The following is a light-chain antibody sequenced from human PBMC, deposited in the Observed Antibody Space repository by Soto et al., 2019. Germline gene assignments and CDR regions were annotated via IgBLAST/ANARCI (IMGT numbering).Light chain of an antibody. J-gene: IGKJ4*01. Sequence: DIRMTQSPSSLSASVGDRITITCRASETITSYLHWYQQIPGKAPRLLIFLASNLQRGVPSRFSGSGSGTNFTLTISGLQPEDFAIYFCQQSYTPQITFGGGTKVDIK. CDR2: LAS. CDR3: QQSYTPQIT. V-gene: IGKV1-39*01. CDR1: ETITSY.